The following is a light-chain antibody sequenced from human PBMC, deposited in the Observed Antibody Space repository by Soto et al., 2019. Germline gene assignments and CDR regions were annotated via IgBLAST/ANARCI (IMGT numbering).Light chain of an antibody. CDR2: QVS. Sequence: QSVLTQPASVSGSPGQSMTISCTGSSXDVGGYHYVSWYQQHPGKAPKLIIYQVSHRPSGVSDRFSGYKSGNTASLTISGLHCEDDATYYCSSLPSTHTYVFGTWTKGTV. CDR3: SSLPSTHTYV. V-gene: IGLV2-14*03. CDR1: SXDVGGYHY. J-gene: IGLJ1*01.